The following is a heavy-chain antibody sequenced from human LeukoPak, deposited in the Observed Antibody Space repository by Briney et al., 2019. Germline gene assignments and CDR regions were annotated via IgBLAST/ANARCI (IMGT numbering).Heavy chain of an antibody. CDR2: INTNTGNP. CDR3: ARDLAVAGSDAFDI. J-gene: IGHJ3*02. Sequence: ASVKVSCKASGYTFTNYVMNWVRQAPGQGLEWMGWINTNTGNPTYAQGFTGRFVFSLDTSDRTAYLQISSLKADDTAVYYCARDLAVAGSDAFDIWGQGTMVTVSS. V-gene: IGHV7-4-1*02. CDR1: GYTFTNYV. D-gene: IGHD6-19*01.